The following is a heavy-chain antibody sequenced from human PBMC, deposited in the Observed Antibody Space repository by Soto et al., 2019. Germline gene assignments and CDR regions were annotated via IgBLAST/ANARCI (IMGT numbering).Heavy chain of an antibody. Sequence: RGGSLRLSCAASGFTFSSFGMHWVRQAPGKWLEGVSLIWYDGSKKSYVGSVKGRFTISRDNSTNTVYLQMNSLRADDTAVYYCARDDSSYSLWSGYYPSRKGMDVWGQGTPVTVS. CDR2: IWYDGSKK. D-gene: IGHD3-3*01. CDR3: ARDDSSYSLWSGYYPSRKGMDV. CDR1: GFTFSSFG. J-gene: IGHJ6*02. V-gene: IGHV3-33*01.